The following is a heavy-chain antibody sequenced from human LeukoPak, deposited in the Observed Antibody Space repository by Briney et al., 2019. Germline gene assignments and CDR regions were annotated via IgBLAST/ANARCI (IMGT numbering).Heavy chain of an antibody. J-gene: IGHJ6*02. CDR2: MNPNSGNT. D-gene: IGHD2-15*01. CDR1: GYTFTSYD. CDR3: ARALGYCSGGSCSNYYYYGMDV. V-gene: IGHV1-8*01. Sequence: ASVKVSCKASGYTFTSYDINWVRQATGQGLEWMGWMNPNSGNTGYVQKFQGRVTMTRNTSISTAYMELSSLRSEDTAVYYCARALGYCSGGSCSNYYYYGMDVWGQGTTVTVSS.